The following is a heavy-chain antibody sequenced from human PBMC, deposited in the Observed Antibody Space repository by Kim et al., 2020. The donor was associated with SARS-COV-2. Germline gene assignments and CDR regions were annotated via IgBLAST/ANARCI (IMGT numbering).Heavy chain of an antibody. CDR3: ARGARHLGQSSGWFGPQYYYYYMDV. J-gene: IGHJ6*03. CDR2: INYSGYT. Sequence: SETLSLTCAFYVGSVNAHKWNWIRQPPGKGLEWIGEINYSGYTSYNSALQGRITLSIDTSKNQFSLKLTAVTAADTSVYYCARGARHLGQSSGWFGPQYYYYYMDVWGKGTTGTVSS. V-gene: IGHV4-34*01. CDR1: VGSVNAHK. D-gene: IGHD6-19*01.